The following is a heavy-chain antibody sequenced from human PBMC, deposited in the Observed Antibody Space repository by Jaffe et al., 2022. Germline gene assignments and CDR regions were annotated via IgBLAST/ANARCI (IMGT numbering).Heavy chain of an antibody. CDR2: IYHSGST. V-gene: IGHV4-38-2*01. Sequence: QVQLQESGPGLVKPSETLSLTCAVSGYSISSGYYWGWIRQPPGKGLEWIGSIYHSGSTYYNPSLKSRVTISVDTSKNQFSLKLSSVTAADTAVYYCARLPYGSGSYYIDYWGQGTLVTVSS. CDR1: GYSISSGYY. J-gene: IGHJ4*02. CDR3: ARLPYGSGSYYIDY. D-gene: IGHD3-10*01.